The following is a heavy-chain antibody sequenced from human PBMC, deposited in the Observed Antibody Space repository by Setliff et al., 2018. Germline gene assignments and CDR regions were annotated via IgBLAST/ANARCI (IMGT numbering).Heavy chain of an antibody. J-gene: IGHJ6*03. Sequence: PGGSLRLSCAASGFTFRSFGMHWVRQTPGRGLEWVAFVWYDNSNKIYVESVKGRFTISRDTSKNTLYLQMDSLRTEDTAVYYCAKSSVASTFYYFYYMDVWGKGTTVTVSS. D-gene: IGHD6-19*01. CDR3: AKSSVASTFYYFYYMDV. CDR2: VWYDNSNK. CDR1: GFTFRSFG. V-gene: IGHV3-30*02.